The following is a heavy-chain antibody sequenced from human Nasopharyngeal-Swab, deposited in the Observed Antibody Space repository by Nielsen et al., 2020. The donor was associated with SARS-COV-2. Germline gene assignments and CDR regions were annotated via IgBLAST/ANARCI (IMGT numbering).Heavy chain of an antibody. CDR3: ARARGGGYYYGMDV. CDR2: ISYDGSNK. J-gene: IGHJ6*02. D-gene: IGHD3-16*01. V-gene: IGHV3-30*04. Sequence: LKISCAASGFTFSSYAMHWVRQAPGKGLEWVAVISYDGSNKYYADSVKGRFTISRDNSKNTLYLQMNSLRAEDTAVYYCARARGGGYYYGMDVWGQGTTVTVSS. CDR1: GFTFSSYA.